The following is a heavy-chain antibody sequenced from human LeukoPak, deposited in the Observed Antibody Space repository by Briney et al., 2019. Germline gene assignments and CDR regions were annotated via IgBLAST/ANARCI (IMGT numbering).Heavy chain of an antibody. D-gene: IGHD5-12*01. Sequence: SVTLPCKASGYTFSSYGISWVRLAPGQGLEWMGWISAYNGNTNYAQKFQGRVTMTTDTSTTTAYMELRSLRSDDTAVYYCAREQGGYSGSADYWGQGTLGTASS. CDR2: ISAYNGNT. V-gene: IGHV1-18*01. CDR1: GYTFSSYG. CDR3: AREQGGYSGSADY. J-gene: IGHJ4*02.